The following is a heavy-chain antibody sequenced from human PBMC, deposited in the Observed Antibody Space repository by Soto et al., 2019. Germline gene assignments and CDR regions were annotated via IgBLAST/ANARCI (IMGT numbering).Heavy chain of an antibody. J-gene: IGHJ4*02. Sequence: SETLSLTCTVSGGSISSGGYYWGWIRQHPGKGLEWIGYIYYSGSTYYNPSLKSRVTISVDTSKNQFSLRLSSVTAADTAVYYCARVPYYYDSSGPVDYWGQGTLVTVSS. V-gene: IGHV4-31*03. CDR3: ARVPYYYDSSGPVDY. D-gene: IGHD3-22*01. CDR2: IYYSGST. CDR1: GGSISSGGYY.